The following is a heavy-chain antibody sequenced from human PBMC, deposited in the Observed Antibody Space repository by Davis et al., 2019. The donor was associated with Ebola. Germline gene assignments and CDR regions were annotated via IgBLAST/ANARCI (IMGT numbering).Heavy chain of an antibody. CDR3: ARDEILYSSRVSGPLDY. CDR1: GYIFTSYY. D-gene: IGHD2-15*01. V-gene: IGHV1-46*01. J-gene: IGHJ4*02. CDR2: IHPSVAST. Sequence: ASVQVSCKASGYIFTSYYMHWVRQAPGQGLEWMGLIHPSVASTSYGQKFQGRITMTGDTSTATVYMELSGLRYEDTAVYYCARDEILYSSRVSGPLDYWGQGTLVTVSS.